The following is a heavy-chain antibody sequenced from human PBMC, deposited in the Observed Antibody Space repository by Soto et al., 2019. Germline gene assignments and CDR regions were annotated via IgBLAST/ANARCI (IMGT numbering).Heavy chain of an antibody. Sequence: ASVKVSCKASGYTFTSYAMHWVRQAPGQRLEWMRWINPNSGGTNYAQKFQGWVTMTRDTSISTAYMELSRLRSDDTAVYYCARDRYSSSGYIDYWGQGALVTVSS. CDR3: ARDRYSSSGYIDY. CDR1: GYTFTSYA. J-gene: IGHJ4*02. CDR2: INPNSGGT. D-gene: IGHD6-6*01. V-gene: IGHV1-2*04.